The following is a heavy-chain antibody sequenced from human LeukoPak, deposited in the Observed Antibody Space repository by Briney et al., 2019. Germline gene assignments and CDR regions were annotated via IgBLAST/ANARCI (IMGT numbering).Heavy chain of an antibody. CDR1: GYSFTSYW. Sequence: GDSLKISCKGSGYSFTSYWIGWVRQMPGKGLEWMGIIYPGDSDTRYSPSFQGQVTISADKSISTAYLQWSSLKASDTAMYYCARAITMVRGVITHLGYWGQGTLVTVSS. J-gene: IGHJ4*02. CDR2: IYPGDSDT. V-gene: IGHV5-51*01. D-gene: IGHD3-10*01. CDR3: ARAITMVRGVITHLGY.